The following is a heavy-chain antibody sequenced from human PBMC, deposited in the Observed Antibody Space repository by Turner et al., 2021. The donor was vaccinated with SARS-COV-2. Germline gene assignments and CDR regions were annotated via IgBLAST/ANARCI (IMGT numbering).Heavy chain of an antibody. J-gene: IGHJ1*01. CDR1: AVSITSNSHY. V-gene: IGHV4-39*01. CDR2: TYYPGGS. CDR3: VTSVRRSGYFQR. Sequence: LLVQDSGPALVKPSETLSLPCTVSAVSITSNSHYWGWVRQPPGKGLEWIGITYYPGGSYYNPSLRGRVTISVDPSQNQFSLILRSVTAADTAVYYCVTSVRRSGYFQRWGQGSLVSVSS.